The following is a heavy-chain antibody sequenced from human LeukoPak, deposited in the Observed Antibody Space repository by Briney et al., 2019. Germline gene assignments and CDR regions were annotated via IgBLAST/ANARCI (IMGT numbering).Heavy chain of an antibody. J-gene: IGHJ6*03. CDR1: GYSITSGYY. D-gene: IGHD6-6*01. CDR3: ARQGGSSSPYYYYYMDV. Sequence: PSETLSLTCAVSGYSITSGYYWGWFRQPPGEGVGWIGNIFNAGNTYYNPSLRGRVTISVDKSKNHFSLSLTSVTAADTAVYYCARQGGSSSPYYYYYMDVWGKGTTVTVSS. CDR2: IFNAGNT. V-gene: IGHV4-38-2*01.